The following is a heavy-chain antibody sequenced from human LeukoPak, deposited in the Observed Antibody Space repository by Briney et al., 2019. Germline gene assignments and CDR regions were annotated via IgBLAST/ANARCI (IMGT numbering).Heavy chain of an antibody. V-gene: IGHV4-34*01. D-gene: IGHD3-3*02. CDR1: GGSFSGYY. Sequence: SETLSLTCAVYGGSFSGYYWNWIRQPPGKGLEWIGEINHSGSTNYNPSLESGVTISVDTSKLQFSLKMGSVTAADTAVYNCAFDISGGGYWGQGTLVTVSS. CDR3: AFDISGGGY. J-gene: IGHJ4*02. CDR2: INHSGST.